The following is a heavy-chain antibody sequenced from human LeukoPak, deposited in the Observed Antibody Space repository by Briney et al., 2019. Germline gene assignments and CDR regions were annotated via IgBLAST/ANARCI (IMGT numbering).Heavy chain of an antibody. CDR3: ARHYGSGSYYPLLAH. Sequence: SQTLSLTCTVSGGSISSGDYYWSWIRQHPGKGLEWIGYIHYSGSAYYNPSLKSRVTISVDTSKNQFSLKLSSVTAADTAVYYCARHYGSGSYYPLLAHWGQGTLVTVSS. CDR1: GGSISSGDYY. J-gene: IGHJ4*02. V-gene: IGHV4-30-4*01. D-gene: IGHD3-10*01. CDR2: IHYSGSA.